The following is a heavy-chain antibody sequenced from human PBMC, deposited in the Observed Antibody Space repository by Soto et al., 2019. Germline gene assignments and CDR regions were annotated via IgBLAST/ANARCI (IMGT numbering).Heavy chain of an antibody. J-gene: IGHJ4*02. V-gene: IGHV4-39*01. CDR1: GGSISSSSYY. Sequence: QLQLQESGPGLVKPSETLSLTCTVSGGSISSSSYYWVWIRHPPGKGLEWIGSIDYSGRTYYNPSLKMLVTISVDTSKNQFSLKLGSVAAADTAVYYCASDSGSYSRDYWGQGTLVTVSS. D-gene: IGHD1-26*01. CDR2: IDYSGRT. CDR3: ASDSGSYSRDY.